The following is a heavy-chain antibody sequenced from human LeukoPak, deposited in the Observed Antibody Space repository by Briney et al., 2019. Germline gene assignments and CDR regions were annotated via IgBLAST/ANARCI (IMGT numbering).Heavy chain of an antibody. CDR1: GFTFDDYA. Sequence: GGSLRLSCAASGFTFDDYAMHWVRQAPGKGLEWVSLISGDGGSTYYADSVKGRFTISRDNSKNSLYLQMNSLRTEDTALYYCAKDIGVVVAATTYYYYYYGMDVWGQGTTVTVSS. CDR2: ISGDGGST. J-gene: IGHJ6*02. V-gene: IGHV3-43*02. CDR3: AKDIGVVVAATTYYYYYYGMDV. D-gene: IGHD2-15*01.